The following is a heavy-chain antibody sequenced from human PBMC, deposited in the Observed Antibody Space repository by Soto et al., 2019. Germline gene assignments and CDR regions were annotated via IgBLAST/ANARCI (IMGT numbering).Heavy chain of an antibody. CDR2: IYYSGST. CDR3: ASPYSSSWYGLDY. CDR1: GGSISSSSYY. D-gene: IGHD6-13*01. V-gene: IGHV4-39*01. Sequence: QLQLQESGPGLVKPSETLSLTCTVSGGSISSSSYYWGWIRQPPGKGLEWIGSIYYSGSTYYNPSLKSRVTISVDTSKNQFSLKLSSVTAADTAVYYCASPYSSSWYGLDYWGQGTLVTVSS. J-gene: IGHJ4*02.